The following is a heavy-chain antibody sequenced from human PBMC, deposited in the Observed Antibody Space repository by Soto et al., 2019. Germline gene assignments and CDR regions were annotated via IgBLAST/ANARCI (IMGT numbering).Heavy chain of an antibody. V-gene: IGHV1-46*01. CDR2: VNPSGGSA. Sequence: GASVKVSCKTSGYIFTAYSMHWVRQAPGQGLEWTGVVNPSGGSAHYAQSFEGRVTLTRDTSTSTFYMELSSLRSEDTAVYYCAREENCRGGTCYSEYFHHWGQGTLVTVSS. J-gene: IGHJ1*01. CDR3: AREENCRGGTCYSEYFHH. CDR1: GYIFTAYS. D-gene: IGHD2-15*01.